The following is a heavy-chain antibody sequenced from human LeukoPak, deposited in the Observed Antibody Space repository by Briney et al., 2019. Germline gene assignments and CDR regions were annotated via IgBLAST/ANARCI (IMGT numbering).Heavy chain of an antibody. V-gene: IGHV4-38-2*02. Sequence: SETLSLTCTVSGYSISSGYYWGWVRQPPGKGLEWIGSISHAGSTDYSPSLKSRVTISLDTSKNQFSLKLRAVTAADTAVYCCARILRGVIVTSSDYWGQGILVTASS. D-gene: IGHD3-10*01. CDR1: GYSISSGYY. CDR3: ARILRGVIVTSSDY. CDR2: ISHAGST. J-gene: IGHJ4*02.